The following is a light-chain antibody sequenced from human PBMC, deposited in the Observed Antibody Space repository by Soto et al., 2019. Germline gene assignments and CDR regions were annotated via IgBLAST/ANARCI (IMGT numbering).Light chain of an antibody. CDR3: QHYGSSPPYP. Sequence: EIVLTQSPGPLSLSPGERATLSCRASQSVSSSYLAWYQQKPGQAPRLLIFGASNRATGIPDRFSGSGSGTDFTLTISRLEPEDFAVYYCQHYGSSPPYPFGQGTKLEIK. J-gene: IGKJ2*01. CDR2: GAS. CDR1: QSVSSSY. V-gene: IGKV3-20*01.